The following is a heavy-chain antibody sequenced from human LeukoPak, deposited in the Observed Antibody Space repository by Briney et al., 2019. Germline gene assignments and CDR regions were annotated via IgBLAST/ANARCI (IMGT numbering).Heavy chain of an antibody. J-gene: IGHJ4*02. CDR3: ARLALWAQYFDY. CDR1: GGSISSYY. Sequence: SETQSLTCTVSGGSISSYYWSWIRQPPGKGLEWIGYIYYSGSTNYNPSLKSRVTISVDTSKNQFSLKLSSVTAADTAVYYCARLALWAQYFDYWGQGTLVTVSS. D-gene: IGHD3-16*01. V-gene: IGHV4-59*08. CDR2: IYYSGST.